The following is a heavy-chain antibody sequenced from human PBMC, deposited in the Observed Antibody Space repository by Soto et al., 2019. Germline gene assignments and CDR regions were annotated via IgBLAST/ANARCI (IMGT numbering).Heavy chain of an antibody. CDR1: GFTFSIHD. CDR3: AREGRVGGIDY. Sequence: EVQLVESGGGLVQPGGSLRLSCAASGFTFSIHDMNWVRQALGKGLEWVSYISSIGVATYYADSVKGRFTISRDNAKNSLYLQMNSLRAEDTAVYYCAREGRVGGIDYWGQGTPVTVSS. V-gene: IGHV3-48*03. J-gene: IGHJ4*02. CDR2: ISSIGVAT. D-gene: IGHD2-15*01.